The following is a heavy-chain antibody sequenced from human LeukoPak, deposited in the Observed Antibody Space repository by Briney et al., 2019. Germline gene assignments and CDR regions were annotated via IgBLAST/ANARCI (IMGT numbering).Heavy chain of an antibody. J-gene: IGHJ3*02. V-gene: IGHV4-61*02. CDR2: IYTSGST. CDR1: GGSISSGSYY. D-gene: IGHD6-19*01. CDR3: ARGPGIAVAGEAFDI. Sequence: SQTLSLTCTVSGGSISSGSYYWSWIRQPAGKGLEWIGRIYTSGSTNYNPSLKSRVTISVDTSKNQFSLKLSSVTAADTAVYYCARGPGIAVAGEAFDIWGQGTMVTVSS.